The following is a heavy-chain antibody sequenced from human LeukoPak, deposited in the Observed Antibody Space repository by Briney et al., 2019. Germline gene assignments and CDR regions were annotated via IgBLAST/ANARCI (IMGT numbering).Heavy chain of an antibody. CDR2: IYYSGST. CDR3: ARGSVVVTASPLDY. J-gene: IGHJ4*02. D-gene: IGHD2-21*02. CDR1: GGSISSYY. Sequence: SETLSLTCTVSGGSISSYYWSWIRQPPGKGLEWIGYIYYSGSTNYSPSLKSRVTISVDTSKNQFSLKLSSVTAADTAVYYCARGSVVVTASPLDYWGQGTLVTVSS. V-gene: IGHV4-59*01.